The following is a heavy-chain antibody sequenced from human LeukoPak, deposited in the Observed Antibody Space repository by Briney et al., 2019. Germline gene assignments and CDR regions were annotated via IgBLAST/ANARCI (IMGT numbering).Heavy chain of an antibody. D-gene: IGHD3-3*01. J-gene: IGHJ6*03. CDR3: ARERGSFGVVIEESIYYYYMDV. CDR1: GGTISSYA. Sequence: ASVKVSCKASGGTISSYAISWVRQAPGQGYEWMGGTIPIFDTAHYAQKFQGRVTITADESTSIAYMELRSLRSEDTALYYCARERGSFGVVIEESIYYYYMDVWGIGTTVTVSS. V-gene: IGHV1-69*13. CDR2: TIPIFDTA.